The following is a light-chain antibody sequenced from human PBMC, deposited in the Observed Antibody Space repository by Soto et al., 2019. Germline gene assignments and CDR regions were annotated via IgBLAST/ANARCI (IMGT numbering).Light chain of an antibody. V-gene: IGKV3-20*01. J-gene: IGKJ5*01. Sequence: ENEMTQSPSTLSSSVGERATLTCRASQTVTTYLTWYQQRPGQAPKLLIYATSNRATGIPDRFSGSGSGTDFTLTISRLQPEDVATYYCQKYGTSPLTFGRGTRLEIK. CDR1: QTVTTY. CDR3: QKYGTSPLT. CDR2: ATS.